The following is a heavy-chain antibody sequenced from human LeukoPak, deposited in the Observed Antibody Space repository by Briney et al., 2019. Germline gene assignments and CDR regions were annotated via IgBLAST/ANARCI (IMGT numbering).Heavy chain of an antibody. V-gene: IGHV1-3*01. CDR3: ARGYCSSTSCYMDV. CDR2: INAGKGNI. J-gene: IGHJ6*02. CDR1: GHTSTTYA. D-gene: IGHD2-2*01. Sequence: ASVKVSCKASGHTSTTYAIHWVRQAPGQGLEWMGWINAGKGNIKYSQKLQGRVTITGDTSASTAYMELSSLRSEDTAVYYCARGYCSSTSCYMDVWGQGTTVT.